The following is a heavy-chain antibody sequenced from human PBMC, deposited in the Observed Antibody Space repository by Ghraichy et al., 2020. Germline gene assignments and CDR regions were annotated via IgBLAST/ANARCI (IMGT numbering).Heavy chain of an antibody. Sequence: GGSLRFSCAASGFTFSSYSMNWVRQAPGKGLEWVSYISSSSSTIYYADSVKGRFTISRDNAKNSLYLQMNSLRAEDTAVYYCARGTYYYDSSGYLPWGQGTLVTVSS. CDR2: ISSSSSTI. D-gene: IGHD3-22*01. CDR1: GFTFSSYS. J-gene: IGHJ4*02. V-gene: IGHV3-48*04. CDR3: ARGTYYYDSSGYLP.